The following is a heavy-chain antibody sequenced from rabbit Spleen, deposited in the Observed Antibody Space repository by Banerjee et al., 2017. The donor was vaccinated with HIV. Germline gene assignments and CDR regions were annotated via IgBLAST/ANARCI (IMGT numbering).Heavy chain of an antibody. D-gene: IGHD8-1*01. CDR1: GFSFGNKAV. J-gene: IGHJ6*01. V-gene: IGHV1S45*01. CDR2: INAVTGKA. Sequence: QEQLVESGGGLVKPEGSLKLSCTASGFSFGNKAVMCWVRQAPGKGLEWIACINAVTGKAVYASWAKGRSTFSKTSSTTVTLEMTRLTAADTATYFCARDTASSFSSYGMDLWGPGTLVTVS. CDR3: ARDTASSFSSYGMDL.